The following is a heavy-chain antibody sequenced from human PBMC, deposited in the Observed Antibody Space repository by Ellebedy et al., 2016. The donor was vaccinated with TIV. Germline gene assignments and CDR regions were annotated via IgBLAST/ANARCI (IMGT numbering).Heavy chain of an antibody. J-gene: IGHJ6*02. CDR3: ARRHYVPIGQWPRPHYYYYGMDV. Sequence: SETLSLTXTVSGGSISSYYWSWIRQPAGKGLEWIGRIYTSGSTNYNPSLKSRVTISVDTSKNQFSLKLSSVTAADTAVYYCARRHYVPIGQWPRPHYYYYGMDVWGQGTTVTVSS. V-gene: IGHV4-4*07. CDR1: GGSISSYY. D-gene: IGHD6-19*01. CDR2: IYTSGST.